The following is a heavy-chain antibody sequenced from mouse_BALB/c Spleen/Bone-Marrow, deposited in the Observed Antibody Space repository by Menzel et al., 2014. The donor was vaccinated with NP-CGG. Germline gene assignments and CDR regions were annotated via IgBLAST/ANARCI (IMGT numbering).Heavy chain of an antibody. V-gene: IGHV1-87*01. Sequence: QVQLQQSGAELARPGASLKLSCRASGYTFTRYWMQWVKQRPGQGLEWIGAIYPGDGDTAYSQKLKGKATLTADKSSSTAYMQLNSLTSEDSSVYYCVLITPVVSDYWGQGTTLTVSS. CDR1: GYTFTRYW. CDR3: VLITPVVSDY. J-gene: IGHJ2*01. CDR2: IYPGDGDT. D-gene: IGHD1-1*01.